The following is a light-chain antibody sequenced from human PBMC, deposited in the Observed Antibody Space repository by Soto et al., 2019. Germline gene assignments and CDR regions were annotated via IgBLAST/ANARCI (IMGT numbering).Light chain of an antibody. CDR2: RAS. CDR1: QSVSSSY. CDR3: QQYGSYWT. Sequence: EIVLTQSPGTLYLSPGERATLSCRTSQSVSSSYLAWYQQKPGQAPRLLIYRASSRATGIPDRFSGSGSGTDFTLTISRLEPEDFALYYCQQYGSYWTFGQGTKVEIK. V-gene: IGKV3-20*01. J-gene: IGKJ1*01.